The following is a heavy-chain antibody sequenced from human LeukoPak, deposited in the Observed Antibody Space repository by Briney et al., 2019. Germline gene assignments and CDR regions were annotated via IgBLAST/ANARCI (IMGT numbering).Heavy chain of an antibody. V-gene: IGHV4-38-2*02. J-gene: IGHJ3*02. CDR1: GYSISSGYY. CDR2: IYYSGST. Sequence: PSETLSLTCTVSGYSISSGYYWGWIRQPPGKGLEWIGSIYYSGSTYYNPSLKSRVTISVDTSKNQFSLKLSSVTAADTAVYYCARDLSPPWELLTGAFDIWGQGTMVTVSS. D-gene: IGHD1-26*01. CDR3: ARDLSPPWELLTGAFDI.